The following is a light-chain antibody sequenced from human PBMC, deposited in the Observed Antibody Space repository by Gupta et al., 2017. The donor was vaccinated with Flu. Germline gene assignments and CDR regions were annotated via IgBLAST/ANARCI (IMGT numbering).Light chain of an antibody. V-gene: IGLV2-14*01. CDR3: SSYTTSSTWV. CDR1: SSDVGGYNY. J-gene: IGLJ3*02. Sequence: SITISRTGTSSDVGGYNYVSWYQQHPGKAPKLIIYKVTDRPSGVSNRFSGSKSGNTASLTISGLQAEDEADYYCSSYTTSSTWVFGGGTRLTVL. CDR2: KVT.